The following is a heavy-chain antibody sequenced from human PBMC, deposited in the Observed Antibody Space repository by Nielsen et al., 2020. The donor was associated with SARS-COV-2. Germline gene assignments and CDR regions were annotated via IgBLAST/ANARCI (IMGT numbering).Heavy chain of an antibody. V-gene: IGHV4-34*01. D-gene: IGHD1-26*01. Sequence: SETLSLTCALYGGSFGDYYCSYIRQPPGEGLEWIGEINHSGSTNYNPSLKSRVTISVDTSKNQFSLRLSSVTAADTAVYYCARRFRVGKQVGAFDLWGQGTMVTVSS. CDR2: INHSGST. CDR1: GGSFGDYY. CDR3: ARRFRVGKQVGAFDL. J-gene: IGHJ3*01.